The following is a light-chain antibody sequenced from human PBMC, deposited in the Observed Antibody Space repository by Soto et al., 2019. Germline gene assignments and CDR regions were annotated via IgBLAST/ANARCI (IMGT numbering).Light chain of an antibody. CDR3: QQSDSTPFT. CDR2: AAS. V-gene: IGKV1-39*01. CDR1: QDIEAY. Sequence: DIQMTQSPSSLSASVGDRVTISCRASQDIEAYLNWYQQKPGKAPKLLIYAASNLQTGVPSRFSGGGSGTDFTLTISSLRPEDFATYYCQQSDSTPFTFGPGTTVDIK. J-gene: IGKJ3*01.